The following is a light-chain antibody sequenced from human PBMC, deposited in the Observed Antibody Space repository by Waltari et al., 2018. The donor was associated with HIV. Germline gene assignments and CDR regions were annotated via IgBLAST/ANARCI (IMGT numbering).Light chain of an antibody. Sequence: SYELTQPPSVSVYPGQTARITCSGDALPKKYAYWYQQKPGQAPVFVIYKDSERPSGIPERFSGDSAGTTVTLTISGVQAEDEADYYCQAAESSGTYKGNWVFGGGTKLTVL. V-gene: IGLV3-25*03. J-gene: IGLJ3*02. CDR2: KDS. CDR1: ALPKKY. CDR3: QAAESSGTYKGNWV.